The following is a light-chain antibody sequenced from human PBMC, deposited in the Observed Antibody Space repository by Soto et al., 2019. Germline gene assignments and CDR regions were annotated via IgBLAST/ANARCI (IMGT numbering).Light chain of an antibody. CDR3: AAWDDSLNGSVV. Sequence: QSALTQPASVSGSPGQSITISCTGSSSDVGVSNLVSWYQQHPGKAPKLIIYEVSQRPSGVPDRFSGSKSGTSASLAISGLQSEDEADYYCAAWDDSLNGSVVFGGGTKLTVL. J-gene: IGLJ2*01. CDR1: SSDVGVSNL. V-gene: IGLV2-14*02. CDR2: EVS.